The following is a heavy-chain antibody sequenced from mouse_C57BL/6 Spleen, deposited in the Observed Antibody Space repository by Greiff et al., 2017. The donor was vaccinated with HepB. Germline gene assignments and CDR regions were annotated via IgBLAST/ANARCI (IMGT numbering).Heavy chain of an antibody. CDR1: GYTFTSYW. CDR2: IDPSDSYT. D-gene: IGHD1-1*01. J-gene: IGHJ2*01. Sequence: VQLQQPGAELVKPGASVKLSCKASGYTFTSYWMQWVKQRPGQGLEWIGEIDPSDSYTNYNQKFKGKATLPVDTSSSPAYMQLSSLTSEDSAVYYCARGEYGSPFDCWGQGTTLTVSS. CDR3: ARGEYGSPFDC. V-gene: IGHV1-50*01.